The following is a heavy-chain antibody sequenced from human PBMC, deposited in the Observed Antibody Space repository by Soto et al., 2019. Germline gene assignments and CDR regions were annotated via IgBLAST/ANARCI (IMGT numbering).Heavy chain of an antibody. J-gene: IGHJ6*02. CDR3: ARSRNLDV. CDR2: ASHTGGT. D-gene: IGHD1-1*01. V-gene: IGHV4-34*01. Sequence: QVQVQQWGAGLLKFSETLSLTCAVNGGSFSGWHWNWIRQPPGKGLEWIGEASHTGGTNYNPSLESRVTISGDRSRNQLSLKRTSVSAADTAVYYCARSRNLDVWGPGTTVIVSS. CDR1: GGSFSGWH.